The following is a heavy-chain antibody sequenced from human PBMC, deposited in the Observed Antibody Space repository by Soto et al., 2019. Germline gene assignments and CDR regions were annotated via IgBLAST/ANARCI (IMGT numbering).Heavy chain of an antibody. D-gene: IGHD2-2*01. CDR2: ISGGGDRT. CDR1: GFTFINYA. V-gene: IGHV3-23*01. CDR3: ARKVLGSTSRPDWWYFDL. Sequence: EVQLLESGGGLVQPGGSLRLSCVGSGFTFINYAMNWVRQTPGKGLEWVSTISGGGDRTFDADTVKGRFTISRDNSKNTVNVQMNSLRADDTAVDYCARKVLGSTSRPDWWYFDLWGRGTLVTVSS. J-gene: IGHJ2*01.